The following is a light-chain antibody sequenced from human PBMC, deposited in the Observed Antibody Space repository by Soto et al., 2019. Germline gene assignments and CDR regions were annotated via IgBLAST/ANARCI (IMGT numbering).Light chain of an antibody. V-gene: IGLV2-14*03. Sequence: QSALTQPASVSGSPGQSITISCTGTSSDVGAYDSVSWYQQHPDKAPKLMIYEVRNRPSGVSNRFSGSKSVNTATLTISGLQAEDEADYYCSSYTTSSTRVFGAGTKSPS. CDR2: EVR. CDR1: SSDVGAYDS. J-gene: IGLJ1*01. CDR3: SSYTTSSTRV.